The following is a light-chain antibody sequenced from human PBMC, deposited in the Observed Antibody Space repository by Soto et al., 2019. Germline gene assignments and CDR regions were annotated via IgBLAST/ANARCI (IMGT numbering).Light chain of an antibody. CDR3: QQYNNWPRT. CDR1: QSVSGK. J-gene: IGKJ1*01. CDR2: GAS. Sequence: IVLTQSPGTLSLSPGERATLSCRASQSVSGKLAWYQQKPGQAPRPLIYGASTRATGIPARFSGSGSGTEFTLTISSLQSEDFAVYYCQQYNNWPRTFGQGTKVDI. V-gene: IGKV3-15*01.